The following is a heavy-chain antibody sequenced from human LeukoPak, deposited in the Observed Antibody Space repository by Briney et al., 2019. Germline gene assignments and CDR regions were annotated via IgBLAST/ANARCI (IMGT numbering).Heavy chain of an antibody. J-gene: IGHJ4*02. CDR3: ARGDYYGSRGDY. D-gene: IGHD3-10*01. Sequence: GGSLRLSCTASGFTFSSYAMSWVRQAAGKGLEWVSGISGSGDSSYYAESVKGRFTISRDNSKNTLYLQMNSLRAEDTAVYYCARGDYYGSRGDYWGQGTLVTVSS. CDR1: GFTFSSYA. V-gene: IGHV3-23*01. CDR2: ISGSGDSS.